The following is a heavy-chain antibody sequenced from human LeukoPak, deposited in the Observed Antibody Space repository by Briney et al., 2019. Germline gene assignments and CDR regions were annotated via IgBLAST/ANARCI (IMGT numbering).Heavy chain of an antibody. CDR2: IYSGGST. CDR3: ARVYYCSGGSCYSGAFDY. CDR1: GFTVSSSY. D-gene: IGHD2-15*01. J-gene: IGHJ4*02. Sequence: PGGSLRLSCAASGFTVSSSYMSWVRQAPGKGLEWVSVIYSGGSTYYADSVKGRFTISRDNSKNTLYLQMNSLRAEDTAVYYCARVYYCSGGSCYSGAFDYWGQGTLVTVSS. V-gene: IGHV3-53*01.